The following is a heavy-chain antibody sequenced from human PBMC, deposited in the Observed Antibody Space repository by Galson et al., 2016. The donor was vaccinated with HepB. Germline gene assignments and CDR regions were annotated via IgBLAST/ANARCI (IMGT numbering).Heavy chain of an antibody. CDR3: VREVAATFRFDF. CDR2: INTGDGTT. J-gene: IGHJ4*02. CDR1: GYTFAKYT. Sequence: SVKVSCKASGYTFAKYTVQWLRQAPGQRLEWMGWINTGDGTTKYSQKFQGRVTFTRDTSASTAYMELRSLRSEDTAVYYCVREVAATFRFDFWGPGTLVTVSS. V-gene: IGHV1-3*04. D-gene: IGHD1-26*01.